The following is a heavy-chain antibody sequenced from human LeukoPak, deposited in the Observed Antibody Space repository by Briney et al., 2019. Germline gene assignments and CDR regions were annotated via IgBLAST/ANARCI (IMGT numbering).Heavy chain of an antibody. CDR1: GGSISSGSYY. CDR2: IYTSGST. CDR3: ARRLKAYSELGATTFRPSYFDY. J-gene: IGHJ4*02. D-gene: IGHD1-26*01. Sequence: PSQTLSLTCTVSGGSISSGSYYWSWIRQPAGKGLEWIGRIYTSGSTNYNPSLKSRVTISVDTSKNQFSLKLSSVTAADTAVYYCARRLKAYSELGATTFRPSYFDYWSQGTLVTVSS. V-gene: IGHV4-61*02.